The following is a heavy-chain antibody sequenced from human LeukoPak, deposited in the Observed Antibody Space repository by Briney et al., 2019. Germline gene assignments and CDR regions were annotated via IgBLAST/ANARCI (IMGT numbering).Heavy chain of an antibody. V-gene: IGHV3-21*01. J-gene: IGHJ3*02. D-gene: IGHD2-8*01. CDR1: GFTFSSNT. Sequence: GRSLRLSCAASGFTFSSNTMNWVRQAPGTGLGWVSSISSSSSYIYHADSVKGRCTISRDKAKKSLYLQMNSLRAEDTAVYYCARGSRDGANGVGYAFDIWGQGTVVTVSS. CDR3: ARGSRDGANGVGYAFDI. CDR2: ISSSSSYI.